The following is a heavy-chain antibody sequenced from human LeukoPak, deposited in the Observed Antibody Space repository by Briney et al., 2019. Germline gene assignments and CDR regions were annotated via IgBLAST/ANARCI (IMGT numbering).Heavy chain of an antibody. D-gene: IGHD1-26*01. V-gene: IGHV1-2*02. CDR3: ATGIVGGDYFDY. CDR1: GYTFTGYY. J-gene: IGHJ4*02. CDR2: INPNSGGT. Sequence: ASVTLSCKASGYTFTGYYMHWVRQAPGQGLEWMGWINPNSGGTNSAQKFQGRVTMTRDTSISTAYMELSRLRSDDTAVYYCATGIVGGDYFDYWGQGSLVTVSS.